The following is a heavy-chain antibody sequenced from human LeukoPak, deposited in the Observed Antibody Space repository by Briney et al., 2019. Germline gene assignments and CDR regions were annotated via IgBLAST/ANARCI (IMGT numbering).Heavy chain of an antibody. V-gene: IGHV5-51*01. Sequence: GESLKISCKGSGYSFTSYWIGWVRQMPGKGLEWMGIIYPGDSDTRYSPSFQGQVTISAAKSISTAYLQWSSLKASDTAMYYCARQHSSSWYYFDYWGQGTLVTVSS. D-gene: IGHD6-13*01. CDR3: ARQHSSSWYYFDY. CDR1: GYSFTSYW. CDR2: IYPGDSDT. J-gene: IGHJ4*02.